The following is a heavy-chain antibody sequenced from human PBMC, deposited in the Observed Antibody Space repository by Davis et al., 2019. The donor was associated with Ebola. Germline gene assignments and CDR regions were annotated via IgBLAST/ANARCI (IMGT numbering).Heavy chain of an antibody. V-gene: IGHV7-4-1*02. D-gene: IGHD4-11*01. CDR1: GYTFTSYD. Sequence: ASVKVSCKASGYTFTSYDINWVRQATGQGLEWMGWINTNTGNPTYAQGFTGRFVFSLDTSVSTAYLQISSLKAEDTAVYYCARGLTTPQYYYYYGMDVWGKGTTVTVSS. CDR2: INTNTGNP. CDR3: ARGLTTPQYYYYYGMDV. J-gene: IGHJ6*04.